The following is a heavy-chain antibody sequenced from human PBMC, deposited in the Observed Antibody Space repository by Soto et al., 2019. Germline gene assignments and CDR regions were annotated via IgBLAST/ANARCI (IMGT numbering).Heavy chain of an antibody. J-gene: IGHJ5*02. Sequence: SVKVSSKDSGVTFSSYAICSVRHAPGKGLEWMGGIIPIFGTANYAQKFQGRVTITADESTSTAYMELSSLRSEDTAVYYCARDRGIVVVTAIPGWFDPCGQGTLVTVSS. V-gene: IGHV1-69*13. CDR1: GVTFSSYA. D-gene: IGHD2-21*02. CDR2: IIPIFGTA. CDR3: ARDRGIVVVTAIPGWFDP.